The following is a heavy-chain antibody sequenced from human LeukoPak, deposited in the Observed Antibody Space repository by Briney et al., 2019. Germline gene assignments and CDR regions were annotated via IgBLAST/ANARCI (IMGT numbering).Heavy chain of an antibody. Sequence: ASVKVSCKASGYTFTSYGINWVRQAPGQGLECMGWISAYNGNTNYAQKLQGRVTMTIDTSTSTAYMELRSLRSDDSAVYYCARDDALVATGSFDYWGQGTLVTVSS. V-gene: IGHV1-18*01. D-gene: IGHD5-12*01. CDR2: ISAYNGNT. J-gene: IGHJ4*02. CDR3: ARDDALVATGSFDY. CDR1: GYTFTSYG.